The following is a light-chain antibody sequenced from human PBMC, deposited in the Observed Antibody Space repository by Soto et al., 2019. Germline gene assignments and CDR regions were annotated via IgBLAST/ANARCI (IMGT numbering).Light chain of an antibody. V-gene: IGKV1-5*01. CDR1: QSIGSW. J-gene: IGKJ1*01. CDR3: QQYNPYTWT. CDR2: DAS. Sequence: DIQMTQSPSTLSASVGDRVTITCRASQSIGSWLAWYQQKPGKAPRLLIYDASSLESGVPSRFSGSGSGTEFTLTISSLQPDDFATYYCQQYNPYTWTFGHGTKMDIK.